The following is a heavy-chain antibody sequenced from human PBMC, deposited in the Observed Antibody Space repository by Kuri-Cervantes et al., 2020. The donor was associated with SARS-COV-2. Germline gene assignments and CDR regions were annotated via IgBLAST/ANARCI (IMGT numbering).Heavy chain of an antibody. Sequence: GSLRLSCTVSGGSISSYYWSWIRQPPGKGLEWIGYIYYSGSTNYNPSLKSRVTISVDTSKNQFSLKLSSVTAADTAVYYCARKVGGGDLYYYGMDVWGQGTTVTVSS. CDR3: ARKVGGGDLYYYGMDV. CDR1: GGSISSYY. CDR2: IYYSGST. V-gene: IGHV4-59*12. D-gene: IGHD4-17*01. J-gene: IGHJ6*02.